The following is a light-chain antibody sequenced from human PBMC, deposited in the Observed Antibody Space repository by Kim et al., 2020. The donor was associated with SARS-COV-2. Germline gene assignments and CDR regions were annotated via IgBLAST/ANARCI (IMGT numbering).Light chain of an antibody. J-gene: IGLJ3*02. CDR2: GKN. CDR3: NSRDSSGNHWV. V-gene: IGLV3-19*01. Sequence: SSELTQDPAVSVALGQTVRITCQGDSLRSYYASWYQQKPGQAPVLVIYGKNNRPSGIPDRFSGSSSGNTASLTITGAQAEDEAHYYCNSRDSSGNHWVFG. CDR1: SLRSYY.